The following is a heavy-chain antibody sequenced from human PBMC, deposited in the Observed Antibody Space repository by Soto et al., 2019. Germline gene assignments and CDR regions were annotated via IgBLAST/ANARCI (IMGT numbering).Heavy chain of an antibody. Sequence: QVHLVESGGGVVQPGRSLRLSCAASGFTFSSYSMHWVRQAPGKGLEWVAIISYDGGDRYYADSVKGRFTISRDNSKNTLYLQVNSLRLKDTALYSCARDLGSSYDSWGQGTLVTVSS. CDR3: ARDLGSSYDS. J-gene: IGHJ4*02. V-gene: IGHV3-30-3*01. CDR1: GFTFSSYS. D-gene: IGHD6-13*01. CDR2: ISYDGGDR.